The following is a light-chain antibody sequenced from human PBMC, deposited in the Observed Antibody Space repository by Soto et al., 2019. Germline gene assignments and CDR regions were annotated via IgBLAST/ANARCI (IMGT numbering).Light chain of an antibody. V-gene: IGLV2-14*01. Sequence: QSALTQPASVSGSPGQSITISCTGTSSDVGGYNYVSWYQQHPGKAPQLMIYDVTTGPPGVSNRFSGSKSGNTASLAISGLQAEDEADYYCSSYTSSSTHVVFGGGTQLTVL. CDR2: DVT. CDR1: SSDVGGYNY. J-gene: IGLJ2*01. CDR3: SSYTSSSTHVV.